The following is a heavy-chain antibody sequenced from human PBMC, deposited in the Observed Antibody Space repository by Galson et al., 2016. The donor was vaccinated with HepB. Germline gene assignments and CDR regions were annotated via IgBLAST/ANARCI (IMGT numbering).Heavy chain of an antibody. D-gene: IGHD1-26*01. Sequence: SLRLSCAASGFTFYDFAMHWVRQAPGRGLEWVAALSYDGTKKHYTDSVKGRFIVSRDNSKKMLYLQMNSLRADDTAVYYCARGGEWELLGGDYWGQGTLVIVSS. CDR3: ARGGEWELLGGDY. CDR2: LSYDGTKK. V-gene: IGHV3-30-3*01. J-gene: IGHJ4*02. CDR1: GFTFYDFA.